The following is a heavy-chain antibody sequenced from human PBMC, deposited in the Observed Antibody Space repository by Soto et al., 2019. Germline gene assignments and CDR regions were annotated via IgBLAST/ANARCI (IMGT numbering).Heavy chain of an antibody. D-gene: IGHD2-2*01. Sequence: EVQLVESGGGLVKPGGSLRLSCAASGLTFSNAWMSWVRQAPGKGLEWVGRIKSKTDGGTTDYAAPVKGRFTISRDDSKNTLYLQMNSLKTEDTAVYYCTTDPLGYCSSTSCLNTGYYFDYWGQGTLVTVSS. V-gene: IGHV3-15*01. J-gene: IGHJ4*02. CDR3: TTDPLGYCSSTSCLNTGYYFDY. CDR1: GLTFSNAW. CDR2: IKSKTDGGTT.